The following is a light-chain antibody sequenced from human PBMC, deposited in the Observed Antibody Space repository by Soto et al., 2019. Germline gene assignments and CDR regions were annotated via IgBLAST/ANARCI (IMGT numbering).Light chain of an antibody. CDR1: QSVSSSY. V-gene: IGKV3-20*01. CDR3: QQYGSSRT. CDR2: GAS. Sequence: EIVLTQSPGTLSLSPGERATLSCRASQSVSSSYLAWYQQKPGQAPRLLIYGASSRATGIPGRFSGSGSGTDFTLTISRVEPEDLAVYYCQQYGSSRTFGQGTKVEIK. J-gene: IGKJ1*01.